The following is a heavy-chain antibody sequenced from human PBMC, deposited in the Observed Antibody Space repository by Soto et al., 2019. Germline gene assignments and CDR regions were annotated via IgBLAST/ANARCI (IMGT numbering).Heavy chain of an antibody. CDR2: IKEDGSEK. Sequence: PGGSLRLSCAASELTFSNYWMSWVRQAPGKGLEWVANIKEDGSEKYYVDSVKGRFTISRDSAKNSLYLQMDSLRAEDTAVYYCARLRKGGYCDYWGQGSLVTVSS. V-gene: IGHV3-7*03. CDR1: ELTFSNYW. J-gene: IGHJ4*02. D-gene: IGHD1-26*01. CDR3: ARLRKGGYCDY.